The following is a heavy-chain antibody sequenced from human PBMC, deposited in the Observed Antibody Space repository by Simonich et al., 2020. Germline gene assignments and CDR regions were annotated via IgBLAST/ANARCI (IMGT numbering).Heavy chain of an antibody. D-gene: IGHD7-27*01. CDR2: NNPNSGGT. V-gene: IGHV1-2*06. Sequence: QVQLVQSGAEVKKPGASVKVSCKASGYTLTGYYMHWVRQAPGKGLEWIGRNNPNSGGTNYAQKFQGRVTMTSDTSISTAYMELSRLRSDDTAVYYCASGWDWGFSHMSDYWGQGTLVTVSS. CDR3: ASGWDWGFSHMSDY. CDR1: GYTLTGYY. J-gene: IGHJ4*02.